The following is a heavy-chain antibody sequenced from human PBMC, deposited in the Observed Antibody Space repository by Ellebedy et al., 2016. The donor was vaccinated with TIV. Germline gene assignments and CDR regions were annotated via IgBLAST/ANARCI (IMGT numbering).Heavy chain of an antibody. J-gene: IGHJ4*02. CDR1: GGSISSSSYY. V-gene: IGHV4-39*01. CDR2: IYYSGST. Sequence: MPSETLSLTCTVSGGSISSSSYYWGWIRQPPGKGLEWIGSIYYSGSTYYNPSLKSRVTISVDTSKNQFSLKLSSVTAADTAVYYCARGRSFNWGQGTLVTVSS. D-gene: IGHD3-10*01. CDR3: ARGRSFN.